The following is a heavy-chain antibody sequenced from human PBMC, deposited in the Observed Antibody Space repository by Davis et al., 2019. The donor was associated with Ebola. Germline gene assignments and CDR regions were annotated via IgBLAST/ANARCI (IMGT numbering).Heavy chain of an antibody. CDR3: ARGSGRGWEDAFDI. Sequence: GGSLRLSCAASGFTFSSYGMHWVRQAPGKGLEWVAVVWFDGSHKYYADSVKGRFTISRDNSKNTLFLQMNSLRADDTAVYYCARGSGRGWEDAFDIWGQGTMVTVSS. V-gene: IGHV3-33*01. D-gene: IGHD6-19*01. CDR1: GFTFSSYG. J-gene: IGHJ3*02. CDR2: VWFDGSHK.